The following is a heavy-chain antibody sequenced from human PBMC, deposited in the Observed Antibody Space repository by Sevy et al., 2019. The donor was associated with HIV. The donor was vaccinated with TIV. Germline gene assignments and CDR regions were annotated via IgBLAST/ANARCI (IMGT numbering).Heavy chain of an antibody. CDR3: ASHGGSYPRHYIDY. Sequence: GGSLRLSCAGSGFTFNTYAMSWVRQAPGRGLEWVSGITGSGDSTYYVDSVKGRFTISRDNSKDTLYLQMNSLRAEDTAVYYCASHGGSYPRHYIDYWGQGTLVTVSS. J-gene: IGHJ4*02. CDR1: GFTFNTYA. CDR2: ITGSGDST. D-gene: IGHD1-26*01. V-gene: IGHV3-23*01.